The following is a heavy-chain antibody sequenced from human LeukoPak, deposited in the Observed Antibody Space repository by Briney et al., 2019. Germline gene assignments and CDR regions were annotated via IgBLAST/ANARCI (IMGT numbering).Heavy chain of an antibody. CDR3: ARGNILTGYEY. D-gene: IGHD3-9*01. CDR2: IGFAGDT. CDR1: GFTFSSYD. J-gene: IGHJ4*02. Sequence: PGGSLRPSCAASGFTFSSYDMHWVRQATGKGLEWVSAIGFAGDTYYAGSVKGRFTISRENAKKSLYLQMNSLRAGDTAVYYCARGNILTGYEYWGQGTLVTVSS. V-gene: IGHV3-13*04.